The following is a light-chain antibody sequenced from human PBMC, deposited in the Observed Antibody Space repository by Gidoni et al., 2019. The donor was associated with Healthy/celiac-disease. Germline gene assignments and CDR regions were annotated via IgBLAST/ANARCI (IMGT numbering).Light chain of an antibody. CDR3: QQSYSTLRA. V-gene: IGKV1-39*01. CDR1: QSISSY. CDR2: AAS. Sequence: DIQMTQSPSSLSASVGDRVTITCRASQSISSYLNWYQQKPGKAPMLLIYAASSLQSGVPSRFSGSGSGTDFTLTISSLQPEDFATYYCQQSYSTLRAFGQXTKVEIK. J-gene: IGKJ1*01.